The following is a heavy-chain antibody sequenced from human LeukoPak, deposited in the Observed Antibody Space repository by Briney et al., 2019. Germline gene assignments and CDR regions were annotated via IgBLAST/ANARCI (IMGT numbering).Heavy chain of an antibody. Sequence: PGRSLRLSCAASGFTFSSYDMHWVRQAPGKGLEWVTVTSYDGSNKYYGDSVKGRFTISRDNSKNTLYLKMNSLRAEDTAVYYCAKEGSNGDFDYWGQGTLVTVSS. V-gene: IGHV3-30*18. D-gene: IGHD1-26*01. CDR3: AKEGSNGDFDY. CDR1: GFTFSSYD. CDR2: TSYDGSNK. J-gene: IGHJ4*02.